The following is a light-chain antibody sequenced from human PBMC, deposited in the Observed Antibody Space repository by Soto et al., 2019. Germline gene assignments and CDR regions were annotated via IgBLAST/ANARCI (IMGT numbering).Light chain of an antibody. CDR3: CSYAGSNTFVV. CDR1: SSDVGGYNY. J-gene: IGLJ2*01. Sequence: QSALTQPRSVSGSPGQSVTISCTGTSSDVGGYNYVSWYQQHPGKAPKLLIYDVIKRPSGVPDRFSGSKSGNTASLTISGLQAEDEADYYCCSYAGSNTFVVFGGGTKLTVL. CDR2: DVI. V-gene: IGLV2-11*01.